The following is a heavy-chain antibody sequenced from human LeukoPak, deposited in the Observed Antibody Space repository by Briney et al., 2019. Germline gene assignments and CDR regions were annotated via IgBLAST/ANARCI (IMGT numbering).Heavy chain of an antibody. CDR2: ISSSSTVI. J-gene: IGHJ4*02. V-gene: IGHV3-48*04. Sequence: PGGSLRLSCAASGFTLSSYSANWVRQAPGKGLEWVSYISSSSTVIYYADSVRGRFTISRDNAKNSLYLQMNSLRAEDTAVYYCARAWGIAAAVDYWGQGTLVTVSS. D-gene: IGHD6-13*01. CDR3: ARAWGIAAAVDY. CDR1: GFTLSSYS.